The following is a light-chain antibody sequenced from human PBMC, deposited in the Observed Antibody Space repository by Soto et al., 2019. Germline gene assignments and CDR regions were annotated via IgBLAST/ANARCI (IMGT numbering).Light chain of an antibody. CDR2: EAS. J-gene: IGKJ1*01. Sequence: DIQMTQAPSTLSASLGDRVTITCRASQSIYTWLAWYQHKPGKAPKLLISEASLSESGVPSRFSGSGSGTQFTLTISSLQPDDFATYFCQQYHGYPWTFSQGTRWIS. CDR3: QQYHGYPWT. V-gene: IGKV1-5*03. CDR1: QSIYTW.